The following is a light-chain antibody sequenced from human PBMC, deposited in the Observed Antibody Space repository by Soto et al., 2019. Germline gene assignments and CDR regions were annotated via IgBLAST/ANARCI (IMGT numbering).Light chain of an antibody. V-gene: IGKV3-20*01. CDR2: DAS. CDR3: QHYDSARWT. J-gene: IGKJ1*01. CDR1: QSISSTY. Sequence: EIVLTQSPCTLSLSPWERSTLSCRASQSISSTYLTWYHQRPGQAPRLLIYDASRRATGIPDRFSGSGSGTDFSLTISRLEPEDFAVYYCQHYDSARWTFGLGTKVDIK.